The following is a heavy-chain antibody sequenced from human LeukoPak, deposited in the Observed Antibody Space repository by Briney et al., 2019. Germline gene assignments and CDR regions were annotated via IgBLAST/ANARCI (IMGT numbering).Heavy chain of an antibody. V-gene: IGHV3-74*01. CDR2: INSDGSST. CDR1: GFTFSSYW. D-gene: IGHD5-18*01. J-gene: IGHJ4*02. Sequence: GGSLRLSCAASGFTFSSYWMHWVRQAPGKGLVWVSRINSDGSSTSYADSVKGRFTISRDNAKNTLYLQMNSLRAEDTAVYYCARVDTAMVRPDYWGQGTLVTVSS. CDR3: ARVDTAMVRPDY.